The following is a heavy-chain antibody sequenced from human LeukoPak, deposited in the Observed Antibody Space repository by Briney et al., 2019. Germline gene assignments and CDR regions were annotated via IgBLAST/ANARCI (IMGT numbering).Heavy chain of an antibody. D-gene: IGHD3-22*01. CDR2: ISRTSHTI. CDR1: GFTFSNAW. CDR3: ARSTYYYDSSGYLYPSFFDY. J-gene: IGHJ4*02. V-gene: IGHV3-48*02. Sequence: GGSLRLSCAASGFTFSNAWMSWVRQAPGKGLEWVSYISRTSHTIYYADSVKGRFTISRDNAKNSLYLQMNSLRDEDTAVYYCARSTYYYDSSGYLYPSFFDYWGQGNLVTVSS.